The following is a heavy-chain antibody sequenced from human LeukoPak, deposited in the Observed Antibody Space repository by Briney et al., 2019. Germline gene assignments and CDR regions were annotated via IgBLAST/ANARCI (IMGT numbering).Heavy chain of an antibody. V-gene: IGHV3-49*03. CDR3: TRACRQSGDALDT. D-gene: IGHD4-11*01. CDR1: GFTFGDYP. Sequence: GGSLRLSCTASGFTFGDYPMGWFRQAPGKGLELVGYISSKMYGETTDYVASVKGRLTVSRDDSESIIYLQMNSMKTEDTAVYYCTRACRQSGDALDTWGQGTMVSVCS. J-gene: IGHJ3*02. CDR2: ISSKMYGETT.